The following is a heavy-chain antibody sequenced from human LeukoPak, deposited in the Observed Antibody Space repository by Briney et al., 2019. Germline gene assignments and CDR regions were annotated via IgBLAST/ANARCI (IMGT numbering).Heavy chain of an antibody. D-gene: IGHD3-10*01. Sequence: SGTLSLTCTVSGDSIISSYWWSWVRQSPGKGLEWIGEIYHGGRSNYNPSLKSRVIMLVDKSKNQFSLNLTSVTAADTALYYCARVDWHGSERTIFDYWGQGSLVTVSS. CDR2: IYHGGRS. V-gene: IGHV4-4*02. CDR3: ARVDWHGSERTIFDY. J-gene: IGHJ4*02. CDR1: GDSIISSYW.